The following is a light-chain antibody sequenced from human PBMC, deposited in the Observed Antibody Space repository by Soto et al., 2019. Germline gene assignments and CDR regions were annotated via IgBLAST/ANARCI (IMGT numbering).Light chain of an antibody. V-gene: IGLV2-14*01. CDR2: EVR. CDR1: SSDIGGYNY. J-gene: IGLJ1*01. Sequence: QSVLTQPASVTESPAQSITISCSGTSSDIGGYNYVSWYQQHPSNAPKLIIYEVRYRSSGVSHRFFCAKSGQTTSLSLSGLLAEDEADYYCGSYESVNSSGPVLCGSSGHVFGTGTKVTVL. CDR3: GSYESVNSSGPVLCGSSGHV.